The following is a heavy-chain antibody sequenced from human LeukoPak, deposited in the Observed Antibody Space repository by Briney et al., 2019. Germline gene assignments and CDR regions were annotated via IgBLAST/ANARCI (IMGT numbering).Heavy chain of an antibody. J-gene: IGHJ3*01. CDR1: GFTISSYG. V-gene: IGHV3-30*02. CDR2: IRWDSTVT. D-gene: IGHD3-10*01. Sequence: PGGSLRLSCAASGFTISSYGMHWVRQAPGKGLEWVASIRWDSTVTHYVESVKGRFTISRDNSQNTLFLQMDSLRPEDTAVYYCAKRIVLLSEGAFDVWGQGTMVSVSS. CDR3: AKRIVLLSEGAFDV.